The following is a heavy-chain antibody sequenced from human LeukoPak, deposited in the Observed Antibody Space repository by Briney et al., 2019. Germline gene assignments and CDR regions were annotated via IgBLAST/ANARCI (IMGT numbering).Heavy chain of an antibody. CDR2: VIPIFGTA. Sequence: ASVTVSCKASGGTFSSYAISWVRQAPGQGLEWMAGVIPIFGTANYAQKFQGRVTITADDSTSTVYIELGRLRSEDTAVYYCARYPPYYDILTGYSNWFDLWGQGTLVTVSS. J-gene: IGHJ5*02. V-gene: IGHV1-69*13. D-gene: IGHD3-9*01. CDR3: ARYPPYYDILTGYSNWFDL. CDR1: GGTFSSYA.